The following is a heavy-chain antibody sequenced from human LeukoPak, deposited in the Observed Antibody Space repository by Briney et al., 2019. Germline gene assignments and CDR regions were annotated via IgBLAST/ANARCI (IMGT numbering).Heavy chain of an antibody. V-gene: IGHV3-74*01. CDR1: GFTFSSYW. CDR3: AKGRGRAPITGDYFDS. J-gene: IGHJ4*02. Sequence: GGSLRLSCAASGFTFSSYWMHWVRQAPGKGLVWVSRIKSNGSTNYADSVKGRFTISRDNSENTLSLQMNSLRAGDTAVYYCAKGRGRAPITGDYFDSWGQGTLVTVSS. D-gene: IGHD3-10*01. CDR2: IKSNGST.